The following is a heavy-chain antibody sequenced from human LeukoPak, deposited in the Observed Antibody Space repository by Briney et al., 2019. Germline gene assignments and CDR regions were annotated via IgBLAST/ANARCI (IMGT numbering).Heavy chain of an antibody. CDR3: ASLVLRATMKYASDL. Sequence: PSQTLSLTCTVSGGSISSGSYYWSCIRQPAGKGLEWIGSIYYSGSTYYNPSLKSQVTISVDTSKNQFSLKLSSVTSADTAGYYCASLVLRATMKYASDLWGQGTMLSVSS. CDR2: IYYSGST. J-gene: IGHJ3*01. V-gene: IGHV4-30-2*03. CDR1: GGSISSGSYY. D-gene: IGHD3-3*01.